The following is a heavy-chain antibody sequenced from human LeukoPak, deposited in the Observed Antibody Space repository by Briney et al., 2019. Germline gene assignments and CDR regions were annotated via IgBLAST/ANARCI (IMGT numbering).Heavy chain of an antibody. CDR2: INPTGGST. Sequence: ASVKVSCKASGGTFSSYAISWVRQAPGQGLEWMGLINPTGGSTGYAQKFQGRVTMTRDMSTSTVYMELSSLRSEDTAVFYCARGPHKRTYDRDNWFDPRGQGTLVTVSS. CDR1: GGTFSSYA. V-gene: IGHV1-46*01. D-gene: IGHD3-3*01. CDR3: ARGPHKRTYDRDNWFDP. J-gene: IGHJ5*02.